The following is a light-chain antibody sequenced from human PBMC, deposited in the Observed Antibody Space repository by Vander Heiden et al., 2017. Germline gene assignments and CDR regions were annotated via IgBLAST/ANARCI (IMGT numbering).Light chain of an antibody. CDR3: SSYTSSSTLL. CDR1: SNDVGGYDY. CDR2: DVS. J-gene: IGLJ2*01. V-gene: IGLV2-14*01. Sequence: QSALTQPASVSASPGQSITISCTGTSNDVGGYDYVSWYQQHPGKAPKFMIYDVSNRPSGVSNRFSGSKSGNTASLTIPGLQAEDEADYYCSSYTSSSTLLFGGGTKLTVL.